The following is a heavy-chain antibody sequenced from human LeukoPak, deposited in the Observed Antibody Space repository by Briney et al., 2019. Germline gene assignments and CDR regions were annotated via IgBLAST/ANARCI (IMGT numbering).Heavy chain of an antibody. CDR3: ARYPGSGSYLPSYNWFDP. Sequence: GGSLRLSWAAAGFTFSSYWMSWVRQAAGKGLEWVANIKQDGSEKYYVDSVKGRFTISRDNAKNSLYLQMNSLRAEDTAVYYCARYPGSGSYLPSYNWFDPWGQGTLVTVS. V-gene: IGHV3-7*01. D-gene: IGHD3-10*01. J-gene: IGHJ5*02. CDR2: IKQDGSEK. CDR1: GFTFSSYW.